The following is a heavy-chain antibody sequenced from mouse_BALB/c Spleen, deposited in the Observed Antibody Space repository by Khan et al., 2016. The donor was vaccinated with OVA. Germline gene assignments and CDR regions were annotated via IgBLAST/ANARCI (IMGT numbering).Heavy chain of an antibody. Sequence: QVQLQQSGAELVRPGASVKLSCKASGYTFTSYWMNWVRQRPGQGLDWIGKINPSDSETHYNQMFKDKATLTVDKSSGTAYTQLGSLTSEDSAVYYCARREKYGYDPSWFAYWGQGTLVTVSA. V-gene: IGHV1-61*01. CDR1: GYTFTSYW. CDR2: INPSDSET. D-gene: IGHD2-2*01. CDR3: ARREKYGYDPSWFAY. J-gene: IGHJ3*01.